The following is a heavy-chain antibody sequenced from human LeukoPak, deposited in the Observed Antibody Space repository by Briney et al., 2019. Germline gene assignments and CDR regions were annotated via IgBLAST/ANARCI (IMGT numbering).Heavy chain of an antibody. CDR2: SIWNSGSI. D-gene: IGHD5-18*01. Sequence: GGSLRLSCAPSGFTLYDYAMHSVRQAPGKGLEWVSGSIWNSGSIGYVASVKGRFTISRDNAKNSLYLQMNSLRAEDTALYYCAKGTGYSYGYDWFDPWGQGTLVTVSS. CDR1: GFTLYDYA. CDR3: AKGTGYSYGYDWFDP. V-gene: IGHV3-9*01. J-gene: IGHJ5*02.